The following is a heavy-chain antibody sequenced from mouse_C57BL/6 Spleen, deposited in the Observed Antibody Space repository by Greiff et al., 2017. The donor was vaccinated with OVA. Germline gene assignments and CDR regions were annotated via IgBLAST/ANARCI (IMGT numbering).Heavy chain of an antibody. D-gene: IGHD2-5*01. CDR2: IRNKANGYTT. CDR1: GFTFTDYY. J-gene: IGHJ4*01. CDR3: ASHYSNYVYAMDY. Sequence: EVMLVESGGGLVQPGGSLSLSCAASGFTFTDYYMSWVRQPPGKALEWLGFIRNKANGYTTEYSASVKGRFTISRDNSQSILYLQMNALRAEDSATYYCASHYSNYVYAMDYWGQGTSVTVSS. V-gene: IGHV7-3*01.